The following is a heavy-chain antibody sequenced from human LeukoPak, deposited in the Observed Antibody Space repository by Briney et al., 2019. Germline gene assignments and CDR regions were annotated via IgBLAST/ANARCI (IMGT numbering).Heavy chain of an antibody. Sequence: SETLSLTCTVSGGSVSRGSYYWSWTPQPPGKELEWIGYIHHSGTTNYSPSLKSRVTISVDMSKNQFFLNLTSVTAADTAVYYCARGRLGATYWGQGTLVTVS. CDR3: ARGRLGATY. D-gene: IGHD1-26*01. CDR2: IHHSGTT. J-gene: IGHJ4*02. V-gene: IGHV4-61*01. CDR1: GGSVSRGSYY.